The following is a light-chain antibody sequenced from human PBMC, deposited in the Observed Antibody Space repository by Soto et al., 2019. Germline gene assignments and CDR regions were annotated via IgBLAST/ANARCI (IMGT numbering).Light chain of an antibody. V-gene: IGKV3-15*01. CDR2: GAS. J-gene: IGKJ4*01. Sequence: EMVMTQSPVTLSGSPGERVTLSCRASRTISWTLARYQQKPGQAPRLLIYGASTRATGIPARFSGSGSGTEFTLTISSLQSEDFAIYYCQPHNNWPVVTFGEGTRVEIK. CDR3: QPHNNWPVVT. CDR1: RTISWT.